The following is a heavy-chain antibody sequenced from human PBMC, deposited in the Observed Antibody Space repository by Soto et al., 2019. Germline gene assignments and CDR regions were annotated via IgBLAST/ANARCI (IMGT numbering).Heavy chain of an antibody. V-gene: IGHV4-59*08. D-gene: IGHD2-15*01. CDR3: ARRYGGSIDY. J-gene: IGHJ4*02. CDR1: GGSISSYY. Sequence: QVQLQESGPGLVKPSETLSLTCTVSGGSISSYYWSWIRQPPGKGLEWIGYIYYSGSTNYNPSLTIGVTISVDTSKNQCSLKLISVTAADTAVYYCARRYGGSIDYWGQGTLVTVSS. CDR2: IYYSGST.